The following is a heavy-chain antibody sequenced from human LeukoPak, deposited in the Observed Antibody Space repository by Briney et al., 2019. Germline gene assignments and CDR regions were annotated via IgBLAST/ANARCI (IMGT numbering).Heavy chain of an antibody. CDR3: ARGYGGNSGAFDI. J-gene: IGHJ3*02. Sequence: PSETLSLTCTVSGGSISSSRYYWAWIRQSPGKELEWIGSLYYSGSAYYNPSLKSRVTISVDTSKSQFSLRLSSVTAADTAVYYCARGYGGNSGAFDIWGQGTMVTVSS. V-gene: IGHV4-39*07. CDR2: LYYSGSA. CDR1: GGSISSSRYY. D-gene: IGHD4-23*01.